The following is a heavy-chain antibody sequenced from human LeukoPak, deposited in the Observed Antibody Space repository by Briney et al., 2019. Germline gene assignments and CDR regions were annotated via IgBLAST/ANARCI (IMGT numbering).Heavy chain of an antibody. CDR1: GFTFSNAW. Sequence: GGSLRLSCAASGFTFSNAWMTWVRQAPGQVLEWVGRIKSKTDGATTDYAATVKGRFIISRDDSKRMLYLQMNSLKTEDTAMYYCALEFGQATDYWGQGTLVTVSS. V-gene: IGHV3-15*01. CDR3: ALEFGQATDY. CDR2: IKSKTDGATT. J-gene: IGHJ4*02. D-gene: IGHD3-3*01.